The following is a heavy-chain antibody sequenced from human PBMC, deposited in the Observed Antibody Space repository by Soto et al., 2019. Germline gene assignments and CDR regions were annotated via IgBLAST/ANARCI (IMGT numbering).Heavy chain of an antibody. CDR3: ARSGVVTPAAAFDY. D-gene: IGHD3-3*01. V-gene: IGHV4-31*03. Sequence: SETLSLTCTVSGGSITRGGYYWSWIRQHPGKGLEWIGYIYYSGSTYYNPSLKSRVTISVDTSKNQFSLKLSSVTAADTAVYYCARSGVVTPAAAFDYWAQGTLVTVSS. CDR2: IYYSGST. CDR1: GGSITRGGYY. J-gene: IGHJ4*02.